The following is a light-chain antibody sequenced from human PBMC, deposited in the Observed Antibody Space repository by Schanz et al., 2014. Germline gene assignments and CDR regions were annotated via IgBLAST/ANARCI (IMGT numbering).Light chain of an antibody. CDR3: CSYAVVTSVI. CDR1: SSDVGGYHY. J-gene: IGLJ2*01. Sequence: QSALTQPASVSGSPGQSITISCTGTSSDVGGYHYVSWYQQHPGKAPKLMIYEGSKRPSGVSNRFSGSKSGNTASLTISGLQTEDEADYYCCSYAVVTSVIFGGGTKLTVL. CDR2: EGS. V-gene: IGLV2-23*01.